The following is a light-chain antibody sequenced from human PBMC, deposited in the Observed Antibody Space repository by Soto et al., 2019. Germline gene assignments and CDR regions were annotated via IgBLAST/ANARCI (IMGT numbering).Light chain of an antibody. Sequence: VMTQSPATLSVSPGERATLSCRASQSVSINLAWYQQIPGQAPRLLIYDASNRATGIPARFSGSGSGTDFTLTISSLEPEDFAVYYCQQRSNWPPITFGQGTRLEIK. J-gene: IGKJ5*01. CDR1: QSVSIN. CDR3: QQRSNWPPIT. CDR2: DAS. V-gene: IGKV3-11*01.